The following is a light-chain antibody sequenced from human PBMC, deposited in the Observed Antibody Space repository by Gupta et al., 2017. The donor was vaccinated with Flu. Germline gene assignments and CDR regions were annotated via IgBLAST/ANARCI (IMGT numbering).Light chain of an antibody. V-gene: IGKV3-11*01. J-gene: IGKJ4*01. CDR3: QQRT. Sequence: EIVLTQSPATLSLSPGERATLSCRAGQSVSSYLAWYQQKPGQAPRLLIYDASNRATGIPARFSGSGSGTDFTLTISSLEPEDFAVYYCQQRTFGGGTKVEIK. CDR1: QSVSSY. CDR2: DAS.